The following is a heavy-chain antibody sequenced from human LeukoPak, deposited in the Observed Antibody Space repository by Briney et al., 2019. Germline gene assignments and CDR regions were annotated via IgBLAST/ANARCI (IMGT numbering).Heavy chain of an antibody. V-gene: IGHV1-69*05. CDR1: GGTFSSYA. CDR3: ARGPELERFDY. D-gene: IGHD1-1*01. Sequence: SVKVSCKASGGTFSSYAISWVRQDPGQGLEWMGGIIPIFGTANYAQKFQGRVTITTDESTSTAYMELSSLRSEDTAVYYCARGPELERFDYWGQGTLVTVSS. J-gene: IGHJ4*02. CDR2: IIPIFGTA.